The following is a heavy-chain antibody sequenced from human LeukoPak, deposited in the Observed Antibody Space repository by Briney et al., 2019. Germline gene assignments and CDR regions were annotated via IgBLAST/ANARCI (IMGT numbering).Heavy chain of an antibody. V-gene: IGHV3-48*01. CDR1: GFTFDDYG. CDR3: ARDFSYFRIHFDY. D-gene: IGHD3-9*01. Sequence: GGSLRLSCAASGFTFDDYGMNWVRQAPGKGLEWLSYISTTMTTIYYADSVKGRFTVSRDNAKNSLYLQMDSLRAEDTAVYYCARDFSYFRIHFDYWGQGTLVTVSS. J-gene: IGHJ4*02. CDR2: ISTTMTTI.